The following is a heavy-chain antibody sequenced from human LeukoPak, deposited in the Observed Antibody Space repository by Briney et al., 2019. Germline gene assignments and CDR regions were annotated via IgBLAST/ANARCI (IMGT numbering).Heavy chain of an antibody. CDR3: AGGYCSSTSCRTPRY. CDR1: GGSFSGYY. Sequence: SETLSPTCAVYGGSFSGYYWSWIRQPPGKGLEWIGEINHSGSTNYNPSLKSRVTISVDTSKNQFSLKLGSVTAADTAVYYCAGGYCSSTSCRTPRYWGRGTLVTVSS. V-gene: IGHV4-34*01. D-gene: IGHD2-2*01. J-gene: IGHJ4*02. CDR2: INHSGST.